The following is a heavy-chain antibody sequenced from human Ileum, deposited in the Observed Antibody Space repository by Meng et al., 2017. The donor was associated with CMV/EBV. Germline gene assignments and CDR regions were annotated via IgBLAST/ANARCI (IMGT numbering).Heavy chain of an antibody. D-gene: IGHD7-27*01. CDR3: VKGWQNLGDY. J-gene: IGHJ4*02. CDR1: GFTFSSYE. CDR2: ISGSGGST. V-gene: IGHV3-23*01. Sequence: GGSLRLSCAASGFTFSSYEMNWVRQAPGKGLEWVSSISGSGGSTYSADSVKGRLTISRDNSESTLYLQMNSLTAEDTAIYYCVKGWQNLGDYWGQGTLVTVSS.